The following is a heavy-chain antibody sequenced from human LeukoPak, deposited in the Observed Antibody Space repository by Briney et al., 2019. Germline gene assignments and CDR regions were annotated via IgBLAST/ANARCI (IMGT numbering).Heavy chain of an antibody. J-gene: IGHJ5*02. CDR2: IIVTLGTP. CDR1: GGTFTNYA. V-gene: IGHV1-69*04. CDR3: ARAVDDDLAGYYWGDWFDP. Sequence: GASVKVSCKATGGTFTNYAVSWVRQAPGQGLEWMGTIIVTLGTPNYAQKFQGRVAITADKSTSTAYMELSSLRSEDTAVYYCARAVDDDLAGYYWGDWFDPWGQGTLVTVSS. D-gene: IGHD3-9*01.